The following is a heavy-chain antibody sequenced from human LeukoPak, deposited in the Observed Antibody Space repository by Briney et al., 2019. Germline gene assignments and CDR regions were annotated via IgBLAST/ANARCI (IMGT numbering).Heavy chain of an antibody. J-gene: IGHJ3*02. CDR3: TRRMAYYYDTSGNYLPPSAFDI. Sequence: GESLKISCKGSGYKFSNYWIAWVRQMPGKGLEWMGIIYPGDSDTKYSPSFQGQVTISADKSITTAFLQWSSLKASDTAIYYCTRRMAYYYDTSGNYLPPSAFDIWGQGTMVTVSS. V-gene: IGHV5-51*01. D-gene: IGHD3-22*01. CDR2: IYPGDSDT. CDR1: GYKFSNYW.